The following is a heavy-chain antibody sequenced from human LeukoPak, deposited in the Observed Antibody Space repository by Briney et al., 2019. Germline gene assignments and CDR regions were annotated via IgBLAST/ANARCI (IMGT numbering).Heavy chain of an antibody. V-gene: IGHV3-30*02. CDR2: IRYDGSNK. D-gene: IGHD3-10*01. J-gene: IGHJ4*02. CDR1: GFTFSSYG. Sequence: GGSLRLSCAASGFTFSSYGMHWVRQAPGKGLEWAAFIRYDGSNKYYADSVKGRFTISRDNSKNTLYLQVNSLRAEDTAVYYCARDRGDYFDYWGQGTLVTVSS. CDR3: ARDRGDYFDY.